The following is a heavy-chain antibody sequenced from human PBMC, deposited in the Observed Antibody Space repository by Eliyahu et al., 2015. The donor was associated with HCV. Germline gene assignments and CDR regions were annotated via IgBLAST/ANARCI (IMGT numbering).Heavy chain of an antibody. CDR1: GFTFSHYT. CDR2: ITSSGNTF. CDR3: ARVAGAYGSGSLDF. V-gene: IGHV3-48*02. Sequence: EVLLVESGGGSVQPGGSLRLSCEVSGFTFSHYTMNWIRQVPGKGLEWISYITSSGNTFHYADSVKGRFTVSRDDAKNSLYLQLNSLRDDDTAIYYCARVAGAYGSGSLDFWGQGTPVTVSS. D-gene: IGHD3-10*01. J-gene: IGHJ4*02.